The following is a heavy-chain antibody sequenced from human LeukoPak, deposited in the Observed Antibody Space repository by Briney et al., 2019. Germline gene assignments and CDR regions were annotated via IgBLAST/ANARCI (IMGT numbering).Heavy chain of an antibody. CDR3: ASHGDYYASGSYLDY. CDR2: MNPNSGNT. Sequence: ASVTVSCKASGYTFTSYDINWVRQAPGQGLEWMGWMNPNSGNTGYAQKFQGRVTITRNTSISTAYMELSSLRSEDTAVYYCASHGDYYASGSYLDYWGQGTLVTVSS. J-gene: IGHJ4*02. CDR1: GYTFTSYD. D-gene: IGHD3-10*01. V-gene: IGHV1-8*03.